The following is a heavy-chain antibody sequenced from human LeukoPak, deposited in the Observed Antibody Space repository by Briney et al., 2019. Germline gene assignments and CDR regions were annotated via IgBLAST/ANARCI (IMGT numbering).Heavy chain of an antibody. CDR2: IYHSGST. CDR3: ARGKGYCSSTSCYSPTDFDY. CDR1: GGSISSGGYS. Sequence: SETLSLTCAVSGGSISSGGYSWSWLRQPPGKGLEWIGYIYHSGSTYYNPTLKSRVTISVDRSKNQFSLKLSSVTAADTAVYYCARGKGYCSSTSCYSPTDFDYWGQGTLVTVSS. D-gene: IGHD2-2*01. V-gene: IGHV4-30-2*01. J-gene: IGHJ4*02.